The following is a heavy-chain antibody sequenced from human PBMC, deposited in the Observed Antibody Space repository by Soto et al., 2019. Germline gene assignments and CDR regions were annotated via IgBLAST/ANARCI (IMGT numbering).Heavy chain of an antibody. CDR3: AKRDSGSGRSPTLINY. J-gene: IGHJ4*02. D-gene: IGHD3-10*01. Sequence: EVQLLESGGGLVQPGGSLRLSCAASGFTFSSYSMNWVRQAPGKGLEWVASVGGGGDNTFYADSVTGRFTISRDDSQNTLYLQMNSLRAEAPAVYFCAKRDSGSGRSPTLINYWGQGTLVTVSS. V-gene: IGHV3-23*01. CDR2: VGGGGDNT. CDR1: GFTFSSYS.